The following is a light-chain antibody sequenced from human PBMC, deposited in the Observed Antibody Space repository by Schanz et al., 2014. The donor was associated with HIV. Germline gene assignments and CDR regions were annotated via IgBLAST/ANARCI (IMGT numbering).Light chain of an antibody. CDR3: LQYDSDSWT. V-gene: IGKV1-9*01. Sequence: DIQLTQSPSFLSASVGDRVNVTCRASQGINNFLAWYQQKPGKAPKLLIYAASTLQSGVPSRFSGSGSGTEFTLTISCLQSEDFATYFCLQYDSDSWTFGQGTKLEIQ. CDR2: AAS. CDR1: QGINNF. J-gene: IGKJ2*02.